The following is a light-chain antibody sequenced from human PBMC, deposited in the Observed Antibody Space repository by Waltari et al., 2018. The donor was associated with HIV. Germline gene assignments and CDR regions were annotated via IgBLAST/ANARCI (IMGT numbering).Light chain of an antibody. CDR2: HDN. CDR3: SAWDDRLNGQGV. Sequence: QSVLTQPPSASGTPGQRVTISCSGTRSNIGSTTVNWYQLLPGTAPKLLIYHDNERPSGVLGGFSGSRSGASASLAIRGLQPEDEADYYCSAWDDRLNGQGVFGGGTKLTVL. V-gene: IGLV1-44*01. CDR1: RSNIGSTT. J-gene: IGLJ3*02.